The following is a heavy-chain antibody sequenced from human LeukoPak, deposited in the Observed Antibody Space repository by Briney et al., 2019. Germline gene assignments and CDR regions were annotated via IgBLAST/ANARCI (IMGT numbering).Heavy chain of an antibody. CDR3: ARGGRIQLWLSEYYYYMDV. J-gene: IGHJ6*03. D-gene: IGHD5-18*01. V-gene: IGHV1-2*02. Sequence: ASVKVSCKASGFTFTGYYMHWVRQAPGQGPEWMGWINPKSGGTNYAQRFQGRVTMTRDTSISTAYMELSRLRSDDTAVYYCARGGRIQLWLSEYYYYMDVWGKGTTVTISS. CDR2: INPKSGGT. CDR1: GFTFTGYY.